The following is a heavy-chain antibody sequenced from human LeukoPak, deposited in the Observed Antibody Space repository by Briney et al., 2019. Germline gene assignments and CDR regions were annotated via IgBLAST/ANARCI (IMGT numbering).Heavy chain of an antibody. CDR3: ARKNYGSNRWFDP. CDR1: GYTLTELS. Sequence: ASVKVSCKVSGYTLTELSMHWVRQAPGKGVEWMGGFDPEDGETIYAQKFQGRVTMTRNTSISTAYMELSSLRSEDTAVYYCARKNYGSNRWFDPWGQGTLVTVSS. D-gene: IGHD4/OR15-4a*01. V-gene: IGHV1-24*01. CDR2: FDPEDGET. J-gene: IGHJ5*02.